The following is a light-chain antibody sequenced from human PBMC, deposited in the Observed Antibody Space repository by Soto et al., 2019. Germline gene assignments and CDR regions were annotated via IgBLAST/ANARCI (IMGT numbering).Light chain of an antibody. V-gene: IGKV1-6*01. CDR1: QGIRND. CDR2: GAS. Sequence: AIQMTQSPSSLSASVGDRVTITCRASQGIRNDLGWYQQKPGKAPKFLIYGASSLQSVVPSRFSDSGSGTDFTLTISSLQPEDFATYYCQQANGFPITFGQGTRLEIK. J-gene: IGKJ5*01. CDR3: QQANGFPIT.